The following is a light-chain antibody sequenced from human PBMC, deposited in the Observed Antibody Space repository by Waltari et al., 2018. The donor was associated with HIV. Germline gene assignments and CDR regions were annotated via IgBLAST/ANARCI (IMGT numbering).Light chain of an antibody. V-gene: IGLV2-14*03. CDR2: DVA. J-gene: IGLJ2*01. CDR3: SSYTTFNTII. Sequence: QSALTQPASVSGSPGQSITISCAGTGAEVGAYNYVAWYQKLPDTVPKLIIYDVASPSGVSDRFSGSKSGNTASLTISGLQAEDAGDYYCSSYTTFNTIIFGGGTKLTVL. CDR1: GAEVGAYNY.